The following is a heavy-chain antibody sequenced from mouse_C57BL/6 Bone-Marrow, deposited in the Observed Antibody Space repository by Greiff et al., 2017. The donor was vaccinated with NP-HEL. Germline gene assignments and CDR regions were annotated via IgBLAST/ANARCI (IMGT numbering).Heavy chain of an antibody. Sequence: QVQLQQPGAELVKPGASVTMSCKASGYTFPSYGITWVKQRPGQGLEWIGDIYPGSGSTNYNEKFKSKATLTVDTSSSTAYMQLSSLTSEDSAVYYCGGYYVGYWGQGTTLTVSS. CDR1: GYTFPSYG. CDR2: IYPGSGST. J-gene: IGHJ2*01. V-gene: IGHV1-55*01. CDR3: GGYYVGY.